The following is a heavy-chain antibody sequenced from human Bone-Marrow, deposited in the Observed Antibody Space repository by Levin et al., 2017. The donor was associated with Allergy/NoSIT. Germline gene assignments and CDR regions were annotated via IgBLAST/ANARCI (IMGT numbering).Heavy chain of an antibody. CDR3: AHADRSGGYSIFDF. D-gene: IGHD2/OR15-2a*01. Sequence: SGPTLVKPTQTLTLTCTFSRVSLTTYSVGVGWIRQPPGQALEWLALIYWDDDKHYSPSLKSRLTITKDTSKNQAVLKMTNMDPVDTATYYCAHADRSGGYSIFDFWGQGTLVTVSS. CDR2: IYWDDDK. CDR1: RVSLTTYSVG. V-gene: IGHV2-5*02. J-gene: IGHJ4*02.